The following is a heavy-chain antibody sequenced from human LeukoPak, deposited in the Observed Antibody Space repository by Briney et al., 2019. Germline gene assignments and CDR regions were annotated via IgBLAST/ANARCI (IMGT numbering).Heavy chain of an antibody. V-gene: IGHV5-51*01. Sequence: GESLKISCKGSGYTFTSYWIGWVRQMPGKGLEWMGIIYGGDSATRYSPSFQGQVTISADKSINTAYLQWSSLKVSDTAMYYCTRGSGEIHYWGQGTLVTVSS. CDR2: IYGGDSAT. CDR3: TRGSGEIHY. D-gene: IGHD2-15*01. CDR1: GYTFTSYW. J-gene: IGHJ4*02.